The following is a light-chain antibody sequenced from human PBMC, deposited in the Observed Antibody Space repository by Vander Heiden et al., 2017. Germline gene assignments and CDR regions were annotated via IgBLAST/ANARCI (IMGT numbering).Light chain of an antibody. CDR3: QQSDSTPFT. CDR2: AAS. CDR1: QSISSY. V-gene: IGKV1-39*01. Sequence: DSQMTQSPSSLSASVGDRVTITCRASQSISSYLNWYQQKPGKAPKLLIYAASSLQSGVPSRFSGSGSRTDFTLTISRLQPEDFATYYCQQSDSTPFTFGHGTKVDIK. J-gene: IGKJ3*01.